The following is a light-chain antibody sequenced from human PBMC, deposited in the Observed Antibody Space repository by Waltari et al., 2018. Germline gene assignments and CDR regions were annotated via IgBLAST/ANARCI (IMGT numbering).Light chain of an antibody. CDR3: QVWHTSTDLWV. CDR1: NIGSES. V-gene: IGLV3-21*04. CDR2: YDG. J-gene: IGLJ3*02. Sequence: SYVLTQPPSVSVAPGQTARITCGGNNIGSESVHWYQHKTGQAPVLVIYYDGGRPSGIPERFSGSNSGDTATLTITGVEAGDEADYYCQVWHTSTDLWVFGGGTKLTVL.